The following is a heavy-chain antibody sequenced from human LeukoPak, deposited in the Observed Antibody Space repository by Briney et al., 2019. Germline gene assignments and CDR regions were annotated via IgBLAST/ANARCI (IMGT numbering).Heavy chain of an antibody. J-gene: IGHJ4*02. Sequence: PGGSLRLSCAASGFTFSSYWMSWVRQAPGKGLEWVANIKQDGSEKYYVDSVKGRFTISRDNAKNSLYLQMNSLRAEDTALYYCAKGPKVAAADLYYFDYWGQGTLVTVSS. CDR3: AKGPKVAAADLYYFDY. CDR1: GFTFSSYW. D-gene: IGHD6-13*01. CDR2: IKQDGSEK. V-gene: IGHV3-7*03.